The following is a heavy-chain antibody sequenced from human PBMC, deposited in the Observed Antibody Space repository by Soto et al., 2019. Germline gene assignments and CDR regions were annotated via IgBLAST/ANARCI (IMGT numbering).Heavy chain of an antibody. Sequence: QVQLQESGPGLVKPSQPLSLTCTVSGGAISSGDYYWRWIRQPPGKGLELIGYILYSGTTNYNPSLESRLTISVDTSKNQFYLKLTSVTAADTAVYYWARNGALDYWGRGTLVTVSS. V-gene: IGHV4-30-4*01. CDR2: ILYSGTT. CDR3: ARNGALDY. D-gene: IGHD2-8*01. CDR1: GGAISSGDYY. J-gene: IGHJ4*02.